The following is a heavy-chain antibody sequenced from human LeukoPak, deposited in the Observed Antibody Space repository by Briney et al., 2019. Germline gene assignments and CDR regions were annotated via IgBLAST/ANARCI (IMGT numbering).Heavy chain of an antibody. CDR2: ISYDGSNK. Sequence: GGSLRLSCAASGFTFSSYAMHWVRQAPGKGLEWVAVISYDGSNKDYADSVKGRFTISRDNSKNTLYLQMNSLRVEDTAVYYCARHGYSSSWYVGDMDVWGKGTTVSVSS. CDR1: GFTFSSYA. V-gene: IGHV3-30-3*01. D-gene: IGHD6-13*01. CDR3: ARHGYSSSWYVGDMDV. J-gene: IGHJ6*03.